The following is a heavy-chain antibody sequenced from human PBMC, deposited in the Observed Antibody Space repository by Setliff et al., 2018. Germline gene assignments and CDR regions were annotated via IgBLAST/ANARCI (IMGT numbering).Heavy chain of an antibody. V-gene: IGHV4-39*01. CDR3: ASSPNYDYVWGSYCLDY. CDR2: IHYSGST. Sequence: KTSETLSLTCTVSGGSISSGSYYWGWIRQPPRKGLEWIGSIHYSGSTYYNPSLKSRVTISVDTSKNQFSLKLSSVTAADTAVYYCASSPNYDYVWGSYCLDYWGQGTLVTVSS. J-gene: IGHJ4*02. CDR1: GGSISSGSYY. D-gene: IGHD3-16*01.